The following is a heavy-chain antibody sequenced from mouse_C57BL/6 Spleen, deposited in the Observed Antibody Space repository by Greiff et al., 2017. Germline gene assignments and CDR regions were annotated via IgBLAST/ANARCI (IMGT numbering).Heavy chain of an antibody. CDR3: TRGSDGRYFDY. D-gene: IGHD6-1*01. J-gene: IGHJ2*01. CDR2: ISSSGDYI. V-gene: IGHV5-9-1*02. Sequence: EVKLVESGAGLVKPGGSLKLSCAASGFTFTSYAMSWVRQTPEKRLEWVSYISSSGDYIYYADTVKGRFPLSIDNARNTQYLQMSRLKSEDAAMYYCTRGSDGRYFDYWGQGTTLTVSA. CDR1: GFTFTSYA.